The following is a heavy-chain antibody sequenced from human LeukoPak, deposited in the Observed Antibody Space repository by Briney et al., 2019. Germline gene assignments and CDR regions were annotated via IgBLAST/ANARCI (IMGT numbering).Heavy chain of an antibody. CDR2: INHSGST. CDR1: GGSFSGYY. Sequence: PSEALSLTCAVYGGSFSGYYWSWIRQPPGKGLEWIGEINHSGSTNYNPSLKSRVTISVDTSKNQFSLKLSSVTAADTAVYYCARGHLGYCSGGSCYSPYFQHWGQGTLVTVSS. V-gene: IGHV4-34*01. CDR3: ARGHLGYCSGGSCYSPYFQH. J-gene: IGHJ1*01. D-gene: IGHD2-15*01.